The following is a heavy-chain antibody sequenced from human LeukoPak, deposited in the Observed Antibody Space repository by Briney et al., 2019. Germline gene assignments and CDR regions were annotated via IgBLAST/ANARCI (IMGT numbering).Heavy chain of an antibody. CDR2: VSSSGDRT. Sequence: GGSLRLSCAASGFTFSSYAMSWVRQAPGKGLEWVSSVSSSGDRTFYADSVKDRFTISRDNSKNALYLQMSRLRAEDTAVYYCAKDRPNYHESNGHYYRRDGDYWGQGTLVTVSS. CDR3: AKDRPNYHESNGHYYRRDGDY. CDR1: GFTFSSYA. V-gene: IGHV3-23*01. J-gene: IGHJ4*02. D-gene: IGHD3-22*01.